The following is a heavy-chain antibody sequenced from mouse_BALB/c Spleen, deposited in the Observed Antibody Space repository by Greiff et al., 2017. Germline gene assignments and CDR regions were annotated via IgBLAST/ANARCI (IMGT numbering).Heavy chain of an antibody. CDR3: ARSGDGSSDFDY. Sequence: EVKLMESGGGLVKPGGSLKLSCAASGFTFSSYAMSWVRQTPEKRLEWVASISSGGSTYYPDSVKGRFTISRDNARNILYLQMSNLRSEDTAMYYCARSGDGSSDFDYWGQGTTLTVSS. J-gene: IGHJ2*01. CDR2: ISSGGST. D-gene: IGHD1-1*01. V-gene: IGHV5-6-5*01. CDR1: GFTFSSYA.